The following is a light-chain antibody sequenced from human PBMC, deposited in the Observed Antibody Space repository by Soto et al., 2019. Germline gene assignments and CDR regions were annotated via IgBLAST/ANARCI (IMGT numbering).Light chain of an antibody. CDR1: SSDVGGYDY. V-gene: IGLV2-8*01. CDR2: EVT. J-gene: IGLJ3*02. Sequence: QSALTQPPSASGSPGQSVTISCTGTSSDVGGYDYVSWYQQLPGKAPKLMIYEVTRRPSGVPDRFSGSKSGNTASLTVSGLQGEDEAEYYCSSYAGSNNFVVFGGGTKLTVL. CDR3: SSYAGSNNFVV.